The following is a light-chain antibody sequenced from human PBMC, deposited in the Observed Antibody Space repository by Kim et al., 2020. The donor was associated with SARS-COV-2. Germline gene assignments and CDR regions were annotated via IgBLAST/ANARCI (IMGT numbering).Light chain of an antibody. J-gene: IGKJ2*03. Sequence: LSPGERATLSCRASQSVSSSYLAWYQQKPGQAPRLLIYGASSRATGFPDRFSGSGSGTDFTLTISRLEPEDFAVYYCQQYGSSPGSFGQGTKLEI. CDR3: QQYGSSPGS. V-gene: IGKV3-20*01. CDR1: QSVSSSY. CDR2: GAS.